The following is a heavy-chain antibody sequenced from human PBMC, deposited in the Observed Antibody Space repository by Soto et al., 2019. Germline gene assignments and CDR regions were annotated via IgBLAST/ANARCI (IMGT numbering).Heavy chain of an antibody. V-gene: IGHV3-33*01. Sequence: QVQLVESGGGVVQPGRSLRLSCAASGFTFSSYGMHWVRQAPGKGLEWVAVIWYDGSNKYYADSVKGRFTISRDNSKNTLYLQMNRLRAEDTAVYYCARGIAAAPSISDGMDVWGQGTTVTVSS. CDR2: IWYDGSNK. CDR1: GFTFSSYG. J-gene: IGHJ6*02. CDR3: ARGIAAAPSISDGMDV. D-gene: IGHD6-13*01.